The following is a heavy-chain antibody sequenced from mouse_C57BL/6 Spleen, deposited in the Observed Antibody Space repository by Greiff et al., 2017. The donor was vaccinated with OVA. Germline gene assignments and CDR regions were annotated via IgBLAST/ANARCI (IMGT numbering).Heavy chain of an antibody. Sequence: VKLMESGAELVKPGASVKMSCKASGYTFTTYPIEWMKQNHGKSLEWIGNFHPYNDDTKYNEKFKGKATLTVEKSSSTVYLELSRLTSDDSAVYYCARGYYYGSIYWYFDVWGTGTTVTVSS. V-gene: IGHV1-47*01. CDR2: FHPYNDDT. CDR3: ARGYYYGSIYWYFDV. CDR1: GYTFTTYP. D-gene: IGHD1-1*01. J-gene: IGHJ1*03.